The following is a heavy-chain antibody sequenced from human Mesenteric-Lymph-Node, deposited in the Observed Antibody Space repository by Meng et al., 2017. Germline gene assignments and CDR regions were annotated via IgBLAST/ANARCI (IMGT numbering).Heavy chain of an antibody. V-gene: IGHV2-5*02. D-gene: IGHD6-13*01. CDR1: GLSVNTGGVG. CDR2: IFWDGDK. Sequence: QITFKESGPTLVKPTQTLTLTCTFSGLSVNTGGVGVGWIRQPPGKALEWLALIFWDGDKRYSPSLKNRLTIGRDTSRNQVVLTMTNMDPVDTATYYCVHRLRISTWDFDSWGQGTLVTVSS. CDR3: VHRLRISTWDFDS. J-gene: IGHJ4*02.